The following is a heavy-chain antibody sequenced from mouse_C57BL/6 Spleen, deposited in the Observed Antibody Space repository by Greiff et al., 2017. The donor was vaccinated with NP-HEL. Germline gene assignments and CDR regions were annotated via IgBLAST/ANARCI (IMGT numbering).Heavy chain of an antibody. V-gene: IGHV5-4*01. CDR2: ISDGGSYT. Sequence: VQLKESGGGLVKPGGSLKLSCAASGFTFSSYAMSWVRQTPEKRLEWVATISDGGSYTYYPDNVKGRFTISSDNAKNNLYLQMSHLKSEDTAMYYCARDGGSSGYVDYWGQGTTLTVSS. J-gene: IGHJ2*01. CDR3: ARDGGSSGYVDY. CDR1: GFTFSSYA. D-gene: IGHD3-2*02.